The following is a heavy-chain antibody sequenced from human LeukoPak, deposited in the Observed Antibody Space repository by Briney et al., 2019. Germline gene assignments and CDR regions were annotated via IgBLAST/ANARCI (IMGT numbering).Heavy chain of an antibody. Sequence: GASVKVSCKASGGTFSSYAISWVRQAPGQGLEWMGGIIPIFGTANYAQKFQGRVTITADESTSTAYMELSSLRSEDTAVYYCARGAGYSTPPYYYGMDVWGKGTTVTVSS. CDR1: GGTFSSYA. CDR3: ARGAGYSTPPYYYGMDV. D-gene: IGHD5-24*01. J-gene: IGHJ6*04. V-gene: IGHV1-69*13. CDR2: IIPIFGTA.